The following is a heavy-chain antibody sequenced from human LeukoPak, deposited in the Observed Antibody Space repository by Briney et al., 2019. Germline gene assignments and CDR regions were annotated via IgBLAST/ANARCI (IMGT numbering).Heavy chain of an antibody. J-gene: IGHJ4*02. Sequence: GGSLRLSCAASGFTFSSYAMSWVRQAPGKGLEWVSTISGSGGNTYYADSVKGRFTISRDNSKNTLYLQMSSLRAEDTAIYHCAKGWNDGYWGQGTLVTVSS. D-gene: IGHD1-1*01. V-gene: IGHV3-23*01. CDR2: ISGSGGNT. CDR3: AKGWNDGY. CDR1: GFTFSSYA.